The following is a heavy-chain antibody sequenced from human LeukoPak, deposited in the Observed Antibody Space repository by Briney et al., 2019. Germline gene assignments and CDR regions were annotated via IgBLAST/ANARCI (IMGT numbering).Heavy chain of an antibody. CDR2: IRYDGTNK. CDR3: ARRSSSGWYPDYYYYYMDV. CDR1: EFTFSNYG. D-gene: IGHD6-19*01. V-gene: IGHV3-30*02. Sequence: GGSLRLPCAASEFTFSNYGMHWVRQAPGKGLEWVAFIRYDGTNKYYADSVKGRVTISRDNSKNTLYLKMNSLRGEDTAVYYCARRSSSGWYPDYYYYYMDVWGKGTTVTISS. J-gene: IGHJ6*03.